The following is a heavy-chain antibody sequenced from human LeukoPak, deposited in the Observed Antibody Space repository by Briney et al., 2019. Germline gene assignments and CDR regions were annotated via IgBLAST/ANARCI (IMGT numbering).Heavy chain of an antibody. Sequence: GGTLRLSCTTSGFTFGYYAMSCFRHAPGKGLEWGGFIISKHYGGTIEYAASVKGRFTISRDDYTSITYLQMNRLKTEDTAVYYCSRDQLGGDPDDYYYYYMDVWGKGTTVTVSS. J-gene: IGHJ6*03. CDR1: GFTFGYYA. D-gene: IGHD2-21*02. CDR3: SRDQLGGDPDDYYYYYMDV. V-gene: IGHV3-49*03. CDR2: IISKHYGGTI.